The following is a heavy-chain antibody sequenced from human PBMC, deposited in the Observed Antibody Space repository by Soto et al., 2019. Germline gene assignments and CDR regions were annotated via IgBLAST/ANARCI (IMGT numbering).Heavy chain of an antibody. CDR1: GASIKSRNYF. CDR2: IHSSGGT. Sequence: QLQLQETGPGLVKPSETLSLTCTVSGASIKSRNYFWGWIRQPPGKGLEFVGSIHSSGGTYYHPSLKSRVTVSVDLSNSHFSLSLKSLTATDTAVYYCGRLAEAATGHTDFDFWGQGTLVTVSS. CDR3: GRLAEAATGHTDFDF. J-gene: IGHJ4*02. D-gene: IGHD2-15*01. V-gene: IGHV4-39*02.